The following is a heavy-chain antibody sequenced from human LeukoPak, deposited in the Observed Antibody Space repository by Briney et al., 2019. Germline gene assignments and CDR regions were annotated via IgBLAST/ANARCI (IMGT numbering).Heavy chain of an antibody. CDR3: AKGVLWFGELLSPFDY. V-gene: IGHV3-9*01. D-gene: IGHD3-10*01. J-gene: IGHJ4*02. CDR2: ISWNSGSI. CDR1: GFTFDDYA. Sequence: PGGSLRLSCAASGFTFDDYAMHWVRHAPGKGLEWVSGISWNSGSIGYADSVKGRFTISRDNAKNSLYLQMNSLRAEDTALYYCAKGVLWFGELLSPFDYWGQGTLVTVSS.